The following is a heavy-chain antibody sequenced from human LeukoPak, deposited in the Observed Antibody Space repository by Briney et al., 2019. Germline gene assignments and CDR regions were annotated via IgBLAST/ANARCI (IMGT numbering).Heavy chain of an antibody. CDR2: ISSSGSTI. D-gene: IGHD3-3*01. Sequence: MTGGSLRLSCAASGFISTNAWMSWVRQAPGKGLEWVSYISSSGSTINYADSVKGRFTISRDNAKNSLYLQMNSLRAEDTAVYYCARWRGVEPSWGQGTLVTVSS. V-gene: IGHV3-11*04. CDR1: GFISTNAW. J-gene: IGHJ4*02. CDR3: ARWRGVEPS.